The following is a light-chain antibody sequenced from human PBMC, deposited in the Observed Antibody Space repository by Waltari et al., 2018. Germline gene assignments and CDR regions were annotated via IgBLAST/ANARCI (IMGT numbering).Light chain of an antibody. V-gene: IGLV4-69*01. Sequence: QLVLTQSPSASASLGASVKLTCTLSSGHNSYAIAWHQQLPEKGPRYLMKLNTDGSHNSGDVILDRFSGSSSGAERNLTISGLQSDDEADYYCQTWGTGIRVLGRGTKLTVL. CDR3: QTWGTGIRV. CDR2: LNTDGSH. CDR1: SGHNSYA. J-gene: IGLJ3*02.